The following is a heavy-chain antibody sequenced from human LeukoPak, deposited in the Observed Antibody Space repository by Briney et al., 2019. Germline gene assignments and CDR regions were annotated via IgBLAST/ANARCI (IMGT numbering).Heavy chain of an antibody. CDR1: GYTFTSYD. J-gene: IGHJ4*02. V-gene: IGHV1-69*05. CDR3: ARAAMVRGVIITPYFDY. D-gene: IGHD3-10*01. Sequence: SVKVSCKASGYTFTSYDINWVRQATGQGLEWMGGIIPIFGTANYAQKFQGSVTITTDESTSTAYMELSSLRSEDTAVYYCARAAMVRGVIITPYFDYWGQGTLVTVSS. CDR2: IIPIFGTA.